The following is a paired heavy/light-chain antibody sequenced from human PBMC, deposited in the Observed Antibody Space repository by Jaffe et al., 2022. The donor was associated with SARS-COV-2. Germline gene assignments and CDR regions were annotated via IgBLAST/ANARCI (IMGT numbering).Light chain of an antibody. V-gene: IGKV1-5*03. CDR1: QSISTW. CDR2: KAS. CDR3: QQYSGYST. Sequence: DIQMTQSPSTLSASVGDRVTITCRASQSISTWLAWHQQKPGKAPKLLIYKASTLESGVPSRFSGSGSGTEFTLTISSLQPEDFATYYCQQYSGYSTFGQGTRLEIK. J-gene: IGKJ5*01.
Heavy chain of an antibody. V-gene: IGHV4-61*02. CDR1: GGSISSGSHY. D-gene: IGHD2-21*02. Sequence: QVQLQESGPGLVKPSQTLSLTCTVSGGSISSGSHYWGWIRQPAGKGLEWIGRIHTSGRIEYNPSLKSRVTISEDTSKNQFSLKLSSVTAADTAVYYCARSGEGGDWIDWVHYWGQGALVTVS. CDR3: ARSGEGGDWIDWVHY. CDR2: IHTSGRI. J-gene: IGHJ4*02.